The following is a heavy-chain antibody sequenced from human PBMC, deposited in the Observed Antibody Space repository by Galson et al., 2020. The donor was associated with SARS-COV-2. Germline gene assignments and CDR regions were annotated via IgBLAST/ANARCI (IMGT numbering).Heavy chain of an antibody. CDR2: IYSGGST. CDR1: GFTVSSNY. J-gene: IGHJ6*02. CDR3: ASDSVPYYDFWSGSSNPPRGMDV. Sequence: GESLKISCAASGFTVSSNYMSWVRQAPGKGLEWVSVIYSGGSTYYADSVKGRFTISRDNSKNTLYLQMNSLRAEDTAVYYCASDSVPYYDFWSGSSNPPRGMDVWGQGTTVTVSS. V-gene: IGHV3-53*01. D-gene: IGHD3-3*01.